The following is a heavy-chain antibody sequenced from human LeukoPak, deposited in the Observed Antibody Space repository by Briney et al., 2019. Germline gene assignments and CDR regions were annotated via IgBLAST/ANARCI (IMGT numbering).Heavy chain of an antibody. V-gene: IGHV1-69*05. Sequence: SVKVSCEASGGTFSSYAISWVRQAPGQGLEWMGGIIPIFGTANYAQKFQGRVTITTDESMSTAYMELSSLRSEDTAVYYCARGATAGYYYYYMDVWGKGTTVTVSS. CDR1: GGTFSSYA. CDR3: ARGATAGYYYYYMDV. CDR2: IIPIFGTA. D-gene: IGHD5-24*01. J-gene: IGHJ6*03.